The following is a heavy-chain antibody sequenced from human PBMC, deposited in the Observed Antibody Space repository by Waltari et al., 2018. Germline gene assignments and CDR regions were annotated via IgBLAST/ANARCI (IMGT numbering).Heavy chain of an antibody. J-gene: IGHJ6*02. CDR3: AREKADIVVVPAAISGYYYYGMDV. CDR2: IYTSGST. CDR1: GGSISSYY. V-gene: IGHV4-4*07. D-gene: IGHD2-2*02. Sequence: QVQLQESGPGLVKPSETLSLTCTVSGGSISSYYWSWIRQPAGKGLACIGRIYTSGSTNYNPSLKSRVTMSVDTSKNQFSLKLSSVTAADTAVYYCAREKADIVVVPAAISGYYYYGMDVWGQGTTVTVSS.